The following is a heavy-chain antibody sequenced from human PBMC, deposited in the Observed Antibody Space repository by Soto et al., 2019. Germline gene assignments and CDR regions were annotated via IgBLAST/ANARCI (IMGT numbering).Heavy chain of an antibody. CDR3: ARDPSEGRVGNWFES. D-gene: IGHD2-2*01. CDR2: VSSSTSYV. J-gene: IGHJ5*01. CDR1: GFTFSRYG. V-gene: IGHV3-21*06. Sequence: GGSLRLSCAASGFTFSRYGMNWLRQAPGKGLEWVASVSSSTSYVYYADSVKGRFSTSRDNAKNILYLEMYGLRTEDTAVYYCARDPSEGRVGNWFESWGQGTLVTVSS.